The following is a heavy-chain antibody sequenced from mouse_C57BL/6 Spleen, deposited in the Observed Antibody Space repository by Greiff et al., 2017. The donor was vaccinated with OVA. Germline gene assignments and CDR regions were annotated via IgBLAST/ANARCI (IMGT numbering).Heavy chain of an antibody. CDR1: GYTFTSYW. CDR3: ARAAYSCAMDY. CDR2: IDPSDSYT. V-gene: IGHV1-69*01. Sequence: QVQLQQPGAELVMPGASVKLSCKASGYTFTSYWMHWVKQRPGQGLEWIGEIDPSDSYTNYNQKFKGKSTLTVDKSSSTAYMQLSSLTSEDSAVYYCARAAYSCAMDYWGQGTSVTVSS. J-gene: IGHJ4*01. D-gene: IGHD2-10*01.